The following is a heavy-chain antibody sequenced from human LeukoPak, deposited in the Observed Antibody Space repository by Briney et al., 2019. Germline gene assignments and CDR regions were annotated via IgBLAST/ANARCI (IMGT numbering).Heavy chain of an antibody. V-gene: IGHV3-23*01. D-gene: IGHD1-1*01. CDR2: VSGSGGST. CDR3: ARDQTTYLTTTEYKWFDP. Sequence: GGSLRLSCVTSGLTFSSYAMSWVRQAPGKGLEWVSGVSGSGGSTYYTDSVKGRFTVSRDNAKNSLYLQMNSLRAEDTAVYYCARDQTTYLTTTEYKWFDPWGQGTLVTVSS. J-gene: IGHJ5*02. CDR1: GLTFSSYA.